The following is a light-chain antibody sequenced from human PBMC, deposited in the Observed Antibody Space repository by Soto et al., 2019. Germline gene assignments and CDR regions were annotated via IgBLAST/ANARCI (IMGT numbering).Light chain of an antibody. V-gene: IGKV3-20*01. CDR1: HTVSSK. CDR2: GAS. Sequence: EIVLTQSSATLSSSPGERAALSFRASHTVSSKLAWYQHKPGQAPRLLIYGASSRATGIPDRFSGSGSGTDFTLTISRLEPEDFAVYYCQQYGSSPTFGQGTKVDIK. CDR3: QQYGSSPT. J-gene: IGKJ1*01.